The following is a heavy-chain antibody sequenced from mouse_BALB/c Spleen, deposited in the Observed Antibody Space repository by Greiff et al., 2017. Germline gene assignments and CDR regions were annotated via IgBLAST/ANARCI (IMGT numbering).Heavy chain of an antibody. V-gene: IGHV5-12-1*01. J-gene: IGHJ3*01. CDR1: GFAFSSYD. CDR2: ISSGGGST. CDR3: ARHGGNPFAY. D-gene: IGHD2-1*01. Sequence: DVHLVESGGGLVKPGGSLKLSCAASGFAFSSYDMSWVRQTPEKRLEWVAYISSGGGSTYYPDTVKGRFTISRDNAKNTLYLQMSSLKSEDTAMYYCARHGGNPFAYWGQGTLVTVSA.